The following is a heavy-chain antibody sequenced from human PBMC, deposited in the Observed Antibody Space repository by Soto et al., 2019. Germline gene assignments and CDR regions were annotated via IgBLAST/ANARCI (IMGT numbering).Heavy chain of an antibody. CDR3: AREILPASPREFDY. D-gene: IGHD2-15*01. CDR2: ISGFNGNK. V-gene: IGHV1-18*01. CDR1: GYTFTTYG. J-gene: IGHJ4*02. Sequence: QVQLVQSGDEVKKPGASVKVSCKASGYTFTTYGITWVRQAPGQGLEWMGWISGFNGNKNYAQRFQGRVSMTTDTFTNTAYMELRSLRSDDTAVYYCAREILPASPREFDYWGQGTLVTVSS.